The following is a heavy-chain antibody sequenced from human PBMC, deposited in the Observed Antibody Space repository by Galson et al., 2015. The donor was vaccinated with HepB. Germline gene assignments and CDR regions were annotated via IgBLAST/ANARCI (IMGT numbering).Heavy chain of an antibody. CDR1: GYNFSNFW. V-gene: IGHV5-51*01. CDR3: ARRVNRDYPYYFDY. J-gene: IGHJ4*02. D-gene: IGHD4-17*01. Sequence: QSGAEVKKPGESLKISCKGSGYNFSNFWIAWVRQMPGQGLEWMGIIYPDDSDARYSPSFQGQVTISADKSVTTAYLQWSSLKASDTAMYYCARRVNRDYPYYFDYWGQGTLVTVSS. CDR2: IYPDDSDA.